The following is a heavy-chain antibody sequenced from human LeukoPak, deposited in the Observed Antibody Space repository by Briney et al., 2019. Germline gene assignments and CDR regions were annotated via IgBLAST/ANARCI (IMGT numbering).Heavy chain of an antibody. Sequence: SETLSLTCTVSGGSISSYYWSWIRQPPGKGLEWIGYIYYSGSTNYNPSLKSRVTISVDTSKNQFSLKLSSVTAADTTVYYCARGLRITMVRGVKDGMDVWGQGTTVTVSS. D-gene: IGHD3-10*01. CDR1: GGSISSYY. CDR2: IYYSGST. CDR3: ARGLRITMVRGVKDGMDV. J-gene: IGHJ6*02. V-gene: IGHV4-59*12.